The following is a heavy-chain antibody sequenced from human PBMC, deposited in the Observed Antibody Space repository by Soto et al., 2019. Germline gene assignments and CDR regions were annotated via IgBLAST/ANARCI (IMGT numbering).Heavy chain of an antibody. V-gene: IGHV3-23*01. CDR3: AKYKGVIHHLMFDC. CDR1: GFVFSSFA. D-gene: IGHD2-21*01. J-gene: IGHJ4*02. Sequence: GGSLRLSCAAPGFVFSSFAMSWARQAPGKGLEWVSSITDSGGFTFYADSVKGRLTTSRDNSKSTLYLQMNSLRAEDTAVYYCAKYKGVIHHLMFDCWGQGTLVTVSS. CDR2: ITDSGGFT.